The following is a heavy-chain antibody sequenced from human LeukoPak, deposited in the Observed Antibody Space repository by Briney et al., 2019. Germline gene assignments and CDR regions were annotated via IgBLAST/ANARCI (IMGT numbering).Heavy chain of an antibody. CDR3: ARHVKGSTHGFDP. CDR2: IYYSGST. D-gene: IGHD2/OR15-2a*01. V-gene: IGHV4-59*08. J-gene: IGHJ5*02. Sequence: SETLSLTCTVSGGSISSYYWSWIRQPPGKGLEWIGYIYYSGSTNHNPSLKSRVTISVDTSKNQFSLKLSSVTAADTAVYYCARHVKGSTHGFDPWGQGTLDTVSS. CDR1: GGSISSYY.